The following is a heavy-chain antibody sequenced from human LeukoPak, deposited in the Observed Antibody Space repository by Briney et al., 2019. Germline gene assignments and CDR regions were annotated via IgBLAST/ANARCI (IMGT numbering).Heavy chain of an antibody. V-gene: IGHV1-2*02. J-gene: IGHJ4*02. CDR1: GGTFSSYA. CDR3: ARAVWPPRYYFDY. CDR2: INPNSGGT. Sequence: ASVKVSCKASGGTFSSYAISWVRQAPGQGLEWMGWINPNSGGTNYAQKFQGRVTMTRDTSISTAYMELSRLRSDDTAVYYYARAVWPPRYYFDYWGQGTLVTVSS. D-gene: IGHD2-21*01.